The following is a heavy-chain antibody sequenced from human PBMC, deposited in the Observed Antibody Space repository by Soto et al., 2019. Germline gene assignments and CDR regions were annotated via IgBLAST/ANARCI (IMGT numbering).Heavy chain of an antibody. CDR1: GFTFSSYG. J-gene: IGHJ4*02. CDR3: ARIAVAGTTRRYYFDY. CDR2: IWYDGSNK. D-gene: IGHD6-19*01. V-gene: IGHV3-33*01. Sequence: GGSLRLSCAASGFTFSSYGMHWVRQAPGKGLEWVAVIWYDGSNKYYADSVKGRFTISRDNSKNTLYLQMNSLRAEDTAVYYCARIAVAGTTRRYYFDYWGQGTLVTVSS.